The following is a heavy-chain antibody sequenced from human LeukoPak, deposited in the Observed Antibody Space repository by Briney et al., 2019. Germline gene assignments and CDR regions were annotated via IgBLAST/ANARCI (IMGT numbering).Heavy chain of an antibody. V-gene: IGHV3-30-3*01. J-gene: IGHJ4*02. D-gene: IGHD4-17*01. CDR3: ARAWGDDYGDLHFDY. CDR2: ISYDGSNK. Sequence: GGSLRLSCAASGFTFSSYAMHWARQAPGKGLEWVAVISYDGSNKYYADSVKGRFTISRDNSKNTLYLQMNSLRAEDTAVYYCARAWGDDYGDLHFDYWGQGTLVTVSS. CDR1: GFTFSSYA.